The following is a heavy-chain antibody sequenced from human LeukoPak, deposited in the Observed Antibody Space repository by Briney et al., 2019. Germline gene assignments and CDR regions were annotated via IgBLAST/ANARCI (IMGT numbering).Heavy chain of an antibody. V-gene: IGHV3-74*01. Sequence: PGGSLRLSCAASGFTFSSYWMHWVRQAPGKRLVWVSGIKSDGSARYADSVKGRFTISRDNAKNTVSLQMNSLRAEDTGVYYCARAPSEIGGYYPEYFRHWGQGTLVTVSP. J-gene: IGHJ1*01. CDR2: IKSDGSA. CDR3: ARAPSEIGGYYPEYFRH. D-gene: IGHD3-22*01. CDR1: GFTFSSYW.